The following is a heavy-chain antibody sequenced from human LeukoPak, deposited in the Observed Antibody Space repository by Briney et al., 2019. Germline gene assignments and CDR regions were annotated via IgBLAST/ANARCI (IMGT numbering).Heavy chain of an antibody. CDR3: AKGASSAWYLRY. Sequence: GGSLRLSCAASRFSFNGYAVSWVRQAPGKGLEWVSGIGGSGDRTYYADSVKGRFTISIDDSKNTLYLQMNNLRGDDTAIYYCAKGASSAWYLRYWGQGTLVTVSS. CDR2: IGGSGDRT. D-gene: IGHD6-19*01. CDR1: RFSFNGYA. J-gene: IGHJ4*02. V-gene: IGHV3-23*01.